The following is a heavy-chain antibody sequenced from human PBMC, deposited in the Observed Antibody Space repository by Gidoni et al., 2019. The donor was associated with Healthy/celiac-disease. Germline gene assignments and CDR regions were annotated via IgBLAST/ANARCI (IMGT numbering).Heavy chain of an antibody. V-gene: IGHV3-23*01. CDR1: GFTFSSYA. J-gene: IGHJ6*02. D-gene: IGHD4-17*01. Sequence: EVQLLESGGGLVQPGGSLRLSCAASGFTFSSYAMSWVRQAPGKGLEWVSAISGSGGSTYYADSVKGRFTISRDNSKNTLYLQMNSLRAEDTAVYYCARCYGDPRNYYYYGMDVWGQGTTVTVSS. CDR2: ISGSGGST. CDR3: ARCYGDPRNYYYYGMDV.